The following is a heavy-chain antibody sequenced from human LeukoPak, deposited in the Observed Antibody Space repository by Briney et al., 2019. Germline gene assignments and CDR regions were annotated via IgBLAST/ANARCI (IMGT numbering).Heavy chain of an antibody. V-gene: IGHV3-30-3*02. CDR3: AKLDYYDTSVYYYDYFDY. Sequence: GGSLRLSCAASGFTFSSYAMSWVRQAPGKGLEWVAVISYDGSNKYYADSVKGRFTISRDNSKNTLYLQMNSLRAEDTAVYYCAKLDYYDTSVYYYDYFDYWGQGTLVTVSS. D-gene: IGHD3-22*01. CDR1: GFTFSSYA. CDR2: ISYDGSNK. J-gene: IGHJ4*02.